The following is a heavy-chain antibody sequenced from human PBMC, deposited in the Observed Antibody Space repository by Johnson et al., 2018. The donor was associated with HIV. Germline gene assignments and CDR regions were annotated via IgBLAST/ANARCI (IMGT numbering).Heavy chain of an antibody. CDR2: IRFDGSDE. V-gene: IGHV3-30*02. Sequence: QVQLVESGGGLVQPGGSLRVSCAASAFTFSSYAMHWVRQAPGKGLEWVAFIRFDGSDEYYSNSVKGRFTISKDNAKNSLYLQMNSLRAEDTAVYYCARGGQLVLDAFDIWGQGTMVTVSS. J-gene: IGHJ3*02. CDR3: ARGGQLVLDAFDI. CDR1: AFTFSSYA. D-gene: IGHD6-6*01.